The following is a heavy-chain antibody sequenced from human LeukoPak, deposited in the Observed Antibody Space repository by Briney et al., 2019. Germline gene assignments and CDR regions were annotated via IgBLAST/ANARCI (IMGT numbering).Heavy chain of an antibody. CDR3: VKDAGIAARPWYFDS. J-gene: IGHJ4*02. D-gene: IGHD6-6*01. Sequence: GGSLRLSCAASGFTFDDYGLHWVRQVPGKGLEWVSGINYQSARFDADSVQGRFTISRDNAKNLLYLLMDSLRPEDSALYYCVKDAGIAARPWYFDSWGQGTQVIVSS. V-gene: IGHV3-9*01. CDR1: GFTFDDYG. CDR2: INYQSARF.